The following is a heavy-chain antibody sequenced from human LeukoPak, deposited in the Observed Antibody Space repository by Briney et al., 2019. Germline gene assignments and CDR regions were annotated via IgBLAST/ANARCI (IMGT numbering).Heavy chain of an antibody. V-gene: IGHV4-59*12. D-gene: IGHD3-10*01. CDR1: GGSISSYY. Sequence: SETLSLTCTVSGGSISSYYWSWIRQPPGKGLEWIGYIYYSGSTNYNPSLKSRVTISVDTSKNQFSLKLSSVTAADTAVYYCARGYGSGSYYYYYGMDVWGQGTTVTVSS. J-gene: IGHJ6*02. CDR2: IYYSGST. CDR3: ARGYGSGSYYYYYGMDV.